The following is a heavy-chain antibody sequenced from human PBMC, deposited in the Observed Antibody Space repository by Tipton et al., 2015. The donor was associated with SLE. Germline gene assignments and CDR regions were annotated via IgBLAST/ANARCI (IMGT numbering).Heavy chain of an antibody. CDR2: IIPIFGTA. D-gene: IGHD6-13*01. Sequence: QLVQSGAEVKKPGASVKVSCKASGYTFTSYGISWVRQAPGQGLEWMGRIIPIFGTANYAQKFQGRVTITADESTSTAYMELSSLRSEDTAVYYCARDIAAAGIRGPFDYWGQGTLVTVSS. CDR3: ARDIAAAGIRGPFDY. CDR1: GYTFTSYG. V-gene: IGHV1-69*13. J-gene: IGHJ4*02.